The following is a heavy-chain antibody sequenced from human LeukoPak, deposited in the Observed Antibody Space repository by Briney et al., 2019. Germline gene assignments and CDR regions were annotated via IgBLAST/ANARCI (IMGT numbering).Heavy chain of an antibody. CDR2: IYYSGST. CDR1: GGSISSSSYY. Sequence: KSSETLSLTCTVSGGSISSSSYYWGWIRQPPGKGLEWIGSIYYSGSTYYNPSLKSRVTISVDTSKNQFSLKLSSVTAADTAVYYCARGILRSGWLVQDPYYFDYWGQGTLVTVSS. J-gene: IGHJ4*02. D-gene: IGHD6-19*01. V-gene: IGHV4-39*07. CDR3: ARGILRSGWLVQDPYYFDY.